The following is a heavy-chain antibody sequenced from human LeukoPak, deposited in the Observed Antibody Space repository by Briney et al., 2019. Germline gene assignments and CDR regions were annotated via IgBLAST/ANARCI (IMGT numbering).Heavy chain of an antibody. CDR1: GFTFSHAW. CDR3: TTEDLLLWFRELP. D-gene: IGHD3-10*01. V-gene: IGHV3-15*01. J-gene: IGHJ5*02. CDR2: IKSKTDGGTT. Sequence: PGGSLRLSCAGSGFTFSHAWMSWVRQAPGRGLEWVGHIKSKTDGGTTDYAAPVKGRFTISRDDSKNTLYLQMNSLKTEDTAVYYCTTEDLLLWFRELPWGQGTLVTVSS.